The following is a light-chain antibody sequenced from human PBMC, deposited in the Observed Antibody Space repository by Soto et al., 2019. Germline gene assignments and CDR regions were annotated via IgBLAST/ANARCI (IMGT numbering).Light chain of an antibody. J-gene: IGKJ3*01. V-gene: IGKV1-5*01. CDR1: QSISSW. Sequence: DIQMTQSPSTLSASVGDRVTITCRASQSISSWLAWYQQKPGKAPNLLIYDVSSLENVVPSRFSGGGSGTEFTLTISRLQPDDFATYHCQHYNNYPLTFGPGTKMDIK. CDR3: QHYNNYPLT. CDR2: DVS.